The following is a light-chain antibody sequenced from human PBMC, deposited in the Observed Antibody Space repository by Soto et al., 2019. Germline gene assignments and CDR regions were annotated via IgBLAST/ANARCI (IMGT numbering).Light chain of an antibody. CDR1: QSLVYGDANSF. CDR3: MQGSHWPPRYT. J-gene: IGKJ2*01. Sequence: DVVMTQSPLSLPVTLGQPASISCRSSQSLVYGDANSFFNWFHQRPGQPPRRLIYQVSNRDSGVPDRLGGSGAATDFTLRISRVEAEDVGVYYCMQGSHWPPRYTFGRGTKLEIK. CDR2: QVS. V-gene: IGKV2-30*01.